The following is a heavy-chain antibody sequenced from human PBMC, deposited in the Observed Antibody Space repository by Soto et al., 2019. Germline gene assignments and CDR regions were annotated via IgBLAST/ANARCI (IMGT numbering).Heavy chain of an antibody. D-gene: IGHD2-15*01. CDR2: IYWDDDK. CDR1: GFSLSTSGVG. CDR3: AHSCSGGSCYPNYCYGMDV. Sequence: QITLKESGPTLVKPTQTLTLTCSFSGFSLSTSGVGVAWIRQPPEKALEWLAVIYWDDDKRYNPSLKSRLAITKDTSKNQAVLTMTNLDPVETATYYCAHSCSGGSCYPNYCYGMDVWGQGTTVTVSS. V-gene: IGHV2-5*02. J-gene: IGHJ6*02.